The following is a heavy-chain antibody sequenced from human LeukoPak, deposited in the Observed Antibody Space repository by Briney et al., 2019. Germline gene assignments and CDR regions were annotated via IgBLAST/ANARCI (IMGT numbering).Heavy chain of an antibody. V-gene: IGHV3-48*02. Sequence: GGSLRLSCAASGFTFSSYSMNWVRQAPGKGLEWVSYINSGGDTIFYADSVKGRFTISRDNAKNSLYLQMNSLRDEDTAVYYCLTGYYGYWGQGTLVTVSS. J-gene: IGHJ4*02. CDR2: INSGGDTI. CDR1: GFTFSSYS. CDR3: LTGYYGY. D-gene: IGHD3-9*01.